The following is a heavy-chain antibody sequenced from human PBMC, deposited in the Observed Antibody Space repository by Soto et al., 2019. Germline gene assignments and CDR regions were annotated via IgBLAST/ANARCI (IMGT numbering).Heavy chain of an antibody. CDR1: GGSISSSSYY. Sequence: PSETLSLTCPVSGGSISSSSYYGGWIRQPPGNGLEWIGSIYDSGSTYYNPSLKSRVTISVDTSKNQFSLKLSSVTAADTAVYYCARHTPAISISDHWGQGTLVTVSS. CDR3: ARHTPAISISDH. CDR2: IYDSGST. D-gene: IGHD2-15*01. V-gene: IGHV4-39*01. J-gene: IGHJ4*02.